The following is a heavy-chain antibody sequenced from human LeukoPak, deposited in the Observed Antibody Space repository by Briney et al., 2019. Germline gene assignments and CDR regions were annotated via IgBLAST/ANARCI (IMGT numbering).Heavy chain of an antibody. Sequence: GGSVQVSCKATGFTFSTSAVQGLRQARAQPLAWIGLIIVGSGATNYAHGLRGGLTNTMDMSTSTSYIELSSLTFEDTAVYDCAAELYGGNSDCCNFEIWGRGTLVTVSS. CDR2: IIVGSGAT. CDR3: AAELYGGNSDCCNFEI. V-gene: IGHV1-58*01. J-gene: IGHJ3*02. CDR1: GFTFSTSA. D-gene: IGHD4-23*01.